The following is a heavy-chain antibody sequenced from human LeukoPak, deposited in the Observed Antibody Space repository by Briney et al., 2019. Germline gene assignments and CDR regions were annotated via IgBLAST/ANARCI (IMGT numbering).Heavy chain of an antibody. J-gene: IGHJ4*02. CDR3: ARSRDFWSGYSHFDY. CDR1: GGSITTY. Sequence: SETLSLTCTVSGGSITTYWTWIRQPPGKGLEWIGHINYSGSTKYSPSLKSRVTISADTSKNQFSLKLSSVTAADTAVYYCARSRDFWSGYSHFDYWGQGTLVTVSS. CDR2: INYSGST. D-gene: IGHD3-3*01. V-gene: IGHV4-59*08.